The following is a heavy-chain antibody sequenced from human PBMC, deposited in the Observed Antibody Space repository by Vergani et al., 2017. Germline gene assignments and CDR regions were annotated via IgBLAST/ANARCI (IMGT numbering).Heavy chain of an antibody. V-gene: IGHV3-49*03. CDR1: GFTFGYYD. Sequence: EVQLVESGGDLVQPGRSLRLHCTASGFTFGYYDMDWFRQAPGQGLEWVGGIKSKAYGQATIYAASLKDRFTISRDDSKSIAYLQMNNLKIEDTAMYYCDRDQVTMLRGSDALDIWGQGTMVTVSS. CDR2: IKSKAYGQAT. D-gene: IGHD3-10*01. J-gene: IGHJ3*02. CDR3: DRDQVTMLRGSDALDI.